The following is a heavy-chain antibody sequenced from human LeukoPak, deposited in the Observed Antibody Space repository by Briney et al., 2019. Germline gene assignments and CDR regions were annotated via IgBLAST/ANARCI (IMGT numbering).Heavy chain of an antibody. V-gene: IGHV3-23*01. CDR3: AKDRNYYYGSGSCFDY. D-gene: IGHD3-10*01. J-gene: IGHJ4*02. CDR2: ISGYGAET. Sequence: GGSLRLSCAASGFTFSSYAMSWVRQAPGKGLEWVSAISGYGAETYYADSVKGRFTISRDNSKNTLYLQMNSLRAEDTAVYYCAKDRNYYYGSGSCFDYWGQGTLVTVSS. CDR1: GFTFSSYA.